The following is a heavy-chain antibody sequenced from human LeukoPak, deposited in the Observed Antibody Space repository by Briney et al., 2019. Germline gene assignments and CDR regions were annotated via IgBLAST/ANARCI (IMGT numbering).Heavy chain of an antibody. V-gene: IGHV4-59*01. CDR2: IYSSGST. CDR3: AGQGEQQLEFDP. CDR1: GGSINSFS. Sequence: PSETLSLTCAVSGGSINSFSWSWVRQPPGKGLEWIGYIYSSGSTNYNPSLKSRVTISVDTSKNQFSLKLTSVTAADTAVYYCAGQGEQQLEFDPWGQGTLVTVSS. J-gene: IGHJ5*02. D-gene: IGHD6-13*01.